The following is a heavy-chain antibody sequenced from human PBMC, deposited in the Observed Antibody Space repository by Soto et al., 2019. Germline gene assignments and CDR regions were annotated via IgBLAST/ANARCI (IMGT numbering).Heavy chain of an antibody. CDR3: AGSAVVVITTEYYYYYGMDV. V-gene: IGHV4-61*01. D-gene: IGHD3-22*01. J-gene: IGHJ6*02. Sequence: PSETLSLTCTASGGSVSSGSYYWSWIRQPPGKGLEWIGYIYYSGSTNYNPSLKSRVTISVDTSKNQFSLKLSSVTAADTAVYYCAGSAVVVITTEYYYYYGMDVWGQGTTVTVSS. CDR1: GGSVSSGSYY. CDR2: IYYSGST.